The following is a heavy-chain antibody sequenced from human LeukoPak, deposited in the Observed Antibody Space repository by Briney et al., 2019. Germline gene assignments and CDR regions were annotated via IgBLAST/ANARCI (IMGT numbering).Heavy chain of an antibody. CDR2: IYHSGST. J-gene: IGHJ3*02. D-gene: IGHD3-22*01. V-gene: IGHV4-30-2*01. CDR3: ARGLAYYYDSSGYFGDAFDI. Sequence: PSQTLSLTCAVSGGSISSGGYSWSWIRQPPGKGLEWIGYIYHSGSTYYNPSLKSRVTISVDRSKNQSSLKLSSVTAADTAVYYCARGLAYYYDSSGYFGDAFDIWGQGTMVTVSS. CDR1: GGSISSGGYS.